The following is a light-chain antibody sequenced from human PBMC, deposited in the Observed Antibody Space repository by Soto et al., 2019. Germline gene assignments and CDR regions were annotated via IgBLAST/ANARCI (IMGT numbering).Light chain of an antibody. CDR1: SSNIGSNF. CDR3: AAWDDSLSGVV. CDR2: RNN. Sequence: QSVLTQPPSASVTPGQRVTISCSGSSSNIGSNFIYWYQQLPGTAPKLLIYRNNERPSGVPDRFSGSKSGTSASLAISGLRSEDEADYHCAAWDDSLSGVVFGGGTKLTVL. J-gene: IGLJ2*01. V-gene: IGLV1-47*01.